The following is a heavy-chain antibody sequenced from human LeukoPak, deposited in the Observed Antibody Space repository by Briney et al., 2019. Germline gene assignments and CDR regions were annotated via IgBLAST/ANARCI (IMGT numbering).Heavy chain of an antibody. CDR1: GDSISGVSSY. CDR2: IYSSGNT. J-gene: IGHJ5*02. D-gene: IGHD2-2*01. V-gene: IGHV4-61*02. CDR3: ARENIELVPAAVDGWFDP. Sequence: SETLSLTCTVSGDSISGVSSYWSWIRQSAGKALEWIGRIYSSGNTNYNPSLKSRVTMSLDTSKNQFSLELTSVTAADTAVYYCARENIELVPAAVDGWFDPWGQGTLVTVSS.